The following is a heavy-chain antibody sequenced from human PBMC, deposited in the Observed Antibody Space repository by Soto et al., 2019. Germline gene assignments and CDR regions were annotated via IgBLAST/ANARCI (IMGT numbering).Heavy chain of an antibody. CDR1: GFTVSSNY. CDR3: ARSRTAWTHAFDI. J-gene: IGHJ3*02. Sequence: GGSLRLSCAASGFTVSSNYMSWVRQAPGKGLEWVSVIYSGGSTYYADSVKGRFTISRHNSKNTLYLQMNSLRAEDTAAYYCARSRTAWTHAFDIWGQGTMVTVSS. V-gene: IGHV3-53*04. D-gene: IGHD2-2*01. CDR2: IYSGGST.